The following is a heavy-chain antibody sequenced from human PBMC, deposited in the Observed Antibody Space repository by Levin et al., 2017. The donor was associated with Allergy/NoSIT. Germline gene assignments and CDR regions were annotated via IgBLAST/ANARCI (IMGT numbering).Heavy chain of an antibody. CDR1: GFTFSNYG. V-gene: IGHV3-48*01. CDR2: ISSSSSTI. CDR3: ARDTGRRLLNRYYYYGMDV. D-gene: IGHD3-22*01. Sequence: GESLKISCAASGFTFSNYGMNWVRQAPGKGLDWISYISSSSSTIYHADSVKGRFTISRDDAKNSLYLEMNSLRAEDTAMYYCARDTGRRLLNRYYYYGMDVWGQGTTVTVSS. J-gene: IGHJ6*02.